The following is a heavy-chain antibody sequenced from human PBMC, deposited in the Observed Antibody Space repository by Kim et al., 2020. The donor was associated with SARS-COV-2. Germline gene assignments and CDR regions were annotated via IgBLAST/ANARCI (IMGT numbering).Heavy chain of an antibody. Sequence: ITDSGRKTHYADYVKGRFTISRANSMNTLYLQRTSLGAEDTAVYYCDASDFWGQGTLVTVSS. J-gene: IGHJ4*02. CDR3: DASDF. CDR2: ITDSGRKT. V-gene: IGHV3-23*01.